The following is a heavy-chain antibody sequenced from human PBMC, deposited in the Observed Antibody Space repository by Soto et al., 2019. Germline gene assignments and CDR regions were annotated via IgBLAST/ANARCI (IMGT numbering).Heavy chain of an antibody. J-gene: IGHJ4*02. Sequence: GASVKVSCKASGYTFSDYYIHWVRQAPGQVLAWMGWINPNSGATNYAQKFQGWVTMTRDTSVSTAYMEVSRMTSDDTAMYYCATQRLGDASGCSPFDYWGQGTPVTVSS. CDR2: INPNSGAT. CDR1: GYTFSDYY. V-gene: IGHV1-2*04. D-gene: IGHD3-16*01. CDR3: ATQRLGDASGCSPFDY.